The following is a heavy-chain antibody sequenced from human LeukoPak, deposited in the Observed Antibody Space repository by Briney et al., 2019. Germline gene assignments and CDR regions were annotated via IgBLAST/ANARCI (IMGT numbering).Heavy chain of an antibody. V-gene: IGHV3-11*01. Sequence: GGSLRLSCAASGFTFSDYYMSWIRQAPGKGLEWVSYISSSGSTIYYADSVKGRFTISRDNAKNSLYLQMNSLRAEDTAVYYCAVQQWLGPMDYWGQGTLVTVSS. CDR1: GFTFSDYY. CDR2: ISSSGSTI. D-gene: IGHD6-19*01. J-gene: IGHJ4*02. CDR3: AVQQWLGPMDY.